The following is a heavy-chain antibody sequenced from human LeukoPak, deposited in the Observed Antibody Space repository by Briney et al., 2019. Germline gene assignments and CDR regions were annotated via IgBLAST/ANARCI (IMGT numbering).Heavy chain of an antibody. V-gene: IGHV3-21*01. CDR3: ARDKRQERWPDY. J-gene: IGHJ4*02. Sequence: GGSLRLSCAASGFTFGTYSMNWVRQAPGKGLEWVSSISSSSNYIYYADSVKGRFTISRDNAKNSLYLQMDSLRAEDTAVYYCARDKRQERWPDYWGQGTLVTVSS. CDR2: ISSSSNYI. CDR1: GFTFGTYS. D-gene: IGHD5-24*01.